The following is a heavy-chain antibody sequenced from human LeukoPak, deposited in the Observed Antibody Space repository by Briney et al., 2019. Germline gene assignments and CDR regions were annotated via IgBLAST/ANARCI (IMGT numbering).Heavy chain of an antibody. CDR2: IYYSGST. D-gene: IGHD5-24*01. CDR3: AGRDGYNYSFDY. J-gene: IGHJ4*02. V-gene: IGHV4-59*01. Sequence: SETLSLTCTVSGGSISSYYWSCIRQPPGKGLEWIGYIYYSGSTNYNPSLKSRVTISVDTSKNQFSLKLSSVTAADTAVYYCAGRDGYNYSFDYWGQGTLVTVSS. CDR1: GGSISSYY.